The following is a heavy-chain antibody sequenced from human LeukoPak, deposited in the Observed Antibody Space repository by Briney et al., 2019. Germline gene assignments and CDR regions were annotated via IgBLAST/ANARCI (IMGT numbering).Heavy chain of an antibody. D-gene: IGHD1-26*01. CDR3: AKDWAYSGNYYYFDY. CDR2: ISTASDYI. J-gene: IGHJ4*02. Sequence: GGSLRLSCAASGFSFSSYNMNWVRQAPGKGLEWVSSISTASDYIYYADSLKGRFTISRDNAKNSLYLQMSSQRAEDTAVYYCAKDWAYSGNYYYFDYWGQGTLVTVSS. V-gene: IGHV3-21*01. CDR1: GFSFSSYN.